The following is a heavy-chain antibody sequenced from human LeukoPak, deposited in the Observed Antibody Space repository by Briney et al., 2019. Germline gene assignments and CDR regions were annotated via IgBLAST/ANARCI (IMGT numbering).Heavy chain of an antibody. CDR3: ARVFSTNNFDY. CDR1: GFTFSTYW. D-gene: IGHD2-8*01. J-gene: IGHJ4*02. V-gene: IGHV3-74*01. Sequence: GGSLRLSCAASGFTFSTYWMHWVRQAPGKGLVWVSRFNSDGRSTYYADSVKGRFTISRDNAKNSLYLQMNSLRAEDTAVYYCARVFSTNNFDYWGQGTLVTVSS. CDR2: FNSDGRST.